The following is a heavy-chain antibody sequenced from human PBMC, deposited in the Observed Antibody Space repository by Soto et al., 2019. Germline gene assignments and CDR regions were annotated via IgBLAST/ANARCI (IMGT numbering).Heavy chain of an antibody. CDR2: MNPNSANT. J-gene: IGHJ6*02. Sequence: SVKVSCKASGYTFTSYDINWVRQATGQGLEWMGWMNPNSANTGYAQNFQGRLSITADESMTTAYVDRSGLMSDDTAVYYCARSASGTSSQGYNFYLMGVWRPATTLAVSS. V-gene: IGHV1-8*03. D-gene: IGHD3-10*01. CDR1: GYTFTSYD. CDR3: ARSASGTSSQGYNFYLMGV.